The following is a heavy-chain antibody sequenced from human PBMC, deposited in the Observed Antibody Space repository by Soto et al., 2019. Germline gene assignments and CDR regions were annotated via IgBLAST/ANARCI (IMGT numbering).Heavy chain of an antibody. CDR3: ASFHGSSIAARYWFDP. Sequence: SDTLSLTCTVSGGPVSSGSYYWSWIRQPPGKGLEWIGYIYYSGSTNYNPSLKSRVTISVDTSKNQFSLKLSSVTAADTAVYYCASFHGSSIAARYWFDPWGQGTLVTVSS. CDR1: GGPVSSGSYY. CDR2: IYYSGST. J-gene: IGHJ5*02. D-gene: IGHD6-6*01. V-gene: IGHV4-61*01.